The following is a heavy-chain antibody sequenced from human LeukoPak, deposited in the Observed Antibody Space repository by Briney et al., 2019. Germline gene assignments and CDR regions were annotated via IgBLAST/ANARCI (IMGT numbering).Heavy chain of an antibody. J-gene: IGHJ4*02. CDR1: GGTFSSYA. CDR3: ARDSSLRAKGELLPSFDY. Sequence: SVKVSCKASGGTFSSYAISWVRQAPGQGLEWMGEIIPIFGTASYAQKFQGRVTITTDESTSTAYMELSSLRSEDTAVYYCARDSSLRAKGELLPSFDYWGQGTLVTVSS. V-gene: IGHV1-69*05. D-gene: IGHD1-26*01. CDR2: IIPIFGTA.